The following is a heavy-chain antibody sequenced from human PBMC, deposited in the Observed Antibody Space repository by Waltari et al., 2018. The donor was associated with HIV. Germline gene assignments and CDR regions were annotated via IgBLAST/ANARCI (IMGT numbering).Heavy chain of an antibody. CDR2: VDTAGDT. Sequence: EVQVVESGGGLVQPGGSLSLSCAASGFTFSSYDMHWVRQATGKGLEWVSTVDTAGDTYYPDSVKGRFTISRENAKNSLYLQMNSLRAEDTAVYYCARDRHYGEYDYWGQGTLVTVSS. V-gene: IGHV3-13*01. CDR3: ARDRHYGEYDY. D-gene: IGHD4-17*01. CDR1: GFTFSSYD. J-gene: IGHJ4*02.